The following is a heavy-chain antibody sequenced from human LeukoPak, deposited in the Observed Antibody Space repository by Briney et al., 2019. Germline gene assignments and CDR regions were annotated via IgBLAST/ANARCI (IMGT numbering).Heavy chain of an antibody. J-gene: IGHJ3*02. V-gene: IGHV4-31*03. CDR1: GGSISSGGYY. CDR2: IYYSGST. CDR3: ARSVSVVPAASYAFDI. D-gene: IGHD2-2*01. Sequence: KPSETLSLTCTVSGGSISSGGYYWSWIRQHPGKGLEWIGYIYYSGSTYYNPSLKSRVTISVDTSKNQFSLKLSSVTAADTAVYYCARSVSVVPAASYAFDIWGQGTMVTVSS.